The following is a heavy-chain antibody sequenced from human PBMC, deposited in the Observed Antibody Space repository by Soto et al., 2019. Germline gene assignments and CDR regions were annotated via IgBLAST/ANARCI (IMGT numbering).Heavy chain of an antibody. CDR2: IYYSATT. D-gene: IGHD6-19*01. CDR3: ARTLPSGCSDS. J-gene: IGHJ4*02. V-gene: IGHV4-59*01. Sequence: QVQLQESGPGLVKPSETLSLTCTVSGGSLTSYYWSWFRLPPGKGLEWIAYIYYSATTNYNPSLKSRVTISVDTPQNQFALELVSVTAADTAVYFCARTLPSGCSDSWGQGPLVTVSS. CDR1: GGSLTSYY.